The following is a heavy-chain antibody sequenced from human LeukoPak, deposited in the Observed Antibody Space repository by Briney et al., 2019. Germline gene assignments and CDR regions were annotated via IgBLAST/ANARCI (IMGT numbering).Heavy chain of an antibody. CDR3: ARVGPAVAGQNLDY. V-gene: IGHV3-23*01. CDR2: ISGSGGST. Sequence: GGSLRLSCAASGFTFSSYAMSWVRQAPGKGLEWVSAISGSGGSTYYADSVKGRFTISRDNSKNSLFLQMYSLRAEDTAVYYCARVGPAVAGQNLDYWGQGTLVTVSS. CDR1: GFTFSSYA. J-gene: IGHJ4*02. D-gene: IGHD6-19*01.